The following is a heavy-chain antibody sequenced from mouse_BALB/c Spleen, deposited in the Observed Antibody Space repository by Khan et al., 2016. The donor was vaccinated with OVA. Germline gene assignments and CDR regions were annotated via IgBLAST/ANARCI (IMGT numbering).Heavy chain of an antibody. CDR3: ARKNYYGYAMDY. CDR2: ISYGGST. D-gene: IGHD1-1*01. V-gene: IGHV3-2*02. CDR1: GYSITSDYA. Sequence: EVQLQESGPGLVKPSQSLSLTCTATGYSITSDYAWDWIRQFPGNKLEWMGYISYGGSTSYNPSLKSRISITRDTSKNQFFLQLNSVTTEDTATYYCARKNYYGYAMDYWGQGTSVTGSS. J-gene: IGHJ4*01.